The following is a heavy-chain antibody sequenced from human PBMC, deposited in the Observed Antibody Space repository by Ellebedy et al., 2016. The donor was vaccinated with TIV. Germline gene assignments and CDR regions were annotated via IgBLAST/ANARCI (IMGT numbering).Heavy chain of an antibody. J-gene: IGHJ4*02. V-gene: IGHV1-18*01. D-gene: IGHD3-22*01. CDR2: ISAYNGNT. CDR3: AREGRDYYDSSGYSIDY. CDR1: GYTFTSYG. Sequence: ASVKVSCKASGYTFTSYGISWVRQAPGQGLEWMGWISAYNGNTNYAQKLQGRVTMTTDTSTSTAYMELRSLRSEDTAVYYCAREGRDYYDSSGYSIDYWGQGTLVTVSS.